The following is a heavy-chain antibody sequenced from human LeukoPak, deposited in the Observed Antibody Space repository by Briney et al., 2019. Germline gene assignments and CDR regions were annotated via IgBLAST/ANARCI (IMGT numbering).Heavy chain of an antibody. J-gene: IGHJ4*02. CDR1: GYTFTTYG. Sequence: ASVTVSCKASGYTFTTYGVSWVRQAPGQGLEWVGYIYPYNGDTKYTQRFQDRVTMITDRSTGTAYMELRSLRSDDTAVYYCARDEVTRAGTGDYWGQGTLITVSS. D-gene: IGHD2-21*02. CDR2: IYPYNGDT. V-gene: IGHV1-18*01. CDR3: ARDEVTRAGTGDY.